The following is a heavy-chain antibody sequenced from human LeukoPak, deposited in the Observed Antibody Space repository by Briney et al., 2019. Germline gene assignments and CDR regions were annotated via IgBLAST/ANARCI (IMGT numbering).Heavy chain of an antibody. CDR3: AREGIYDSSAQSDY. J-gene: IGHJ4*02. D-gene: IGHD3-22*01. CDR1: GYTFTGYY. V-gene: IGHV1-2*02. CDR2: INPNSGGT. Sequence: GVSVKVSCKASGYTFTGYYMHWVRQAPGQGLEWMGWINPNSGGTNYAQKFQGRVTMTRDTSISTAYMELSRLRSDDTAVYYCAREGIYDSSAQSDYWGQGTLVTVSS.